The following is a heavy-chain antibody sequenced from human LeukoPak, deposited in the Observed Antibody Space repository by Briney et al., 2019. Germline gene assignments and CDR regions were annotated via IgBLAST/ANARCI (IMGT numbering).Heavy chain of an antibody. CDR2: IVYGGSI. V-gene: IGHV4-59*12. Sequence: RASETLSLICTVSGGSISIYRWRWIRQSPGKGLEWIGFIVYGGSIDYSPSRQSRVTMSVDTSKRHLSLRLTSVTAADTAVYFCARGVVIGQDDAFDIWGRGTMVTVSS. CDR1: GGSISIYR. J-gene: IGHJ3*02. D-gene: IGHD3/OR15-3a*01. CDR3: ARGVVIGQDDAFDI.